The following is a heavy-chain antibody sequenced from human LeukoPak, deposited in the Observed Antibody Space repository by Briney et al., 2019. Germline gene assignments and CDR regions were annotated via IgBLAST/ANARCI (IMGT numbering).Heavy chain of an antibody. V-gene: IGHV4-38-2*01. CDR3: ARRSYDRFTFDS. Sequence: PSETLSLTCAVSDYSIRSGYYWGWFRQPPGKGLEWIATTYHTGSTYYNPSLKSRVTISVDKSKNHFSLKVPSVTAADTAVYYCARRSYDRFTFDSWGQGTLVTVSS. CDR2: TYHTGST. CDR1: DYSIRSGYY. J-gene: IGHJ4*02. D-gene: IGHD1-26*01.